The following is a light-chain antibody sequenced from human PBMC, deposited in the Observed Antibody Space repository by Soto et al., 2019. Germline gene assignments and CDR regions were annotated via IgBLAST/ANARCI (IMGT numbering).Light chain of an antibody. CDR2: DAS. J-gene: IGKJ4*01. CDR1: QSVSSGS. CDR3: QQYGSSLRT. Sequence: EIVLTQSPGTLSLSPGKRATLSCRASQSVSSGSLAWYQQKPGQAPRLLIYDASSRATGIPDRFSGSGSGTDFTLTISRLEPEDFAVYYCQQYGSSLRTFGGGTKVDIK. V-gene: IGKV3-20*01.